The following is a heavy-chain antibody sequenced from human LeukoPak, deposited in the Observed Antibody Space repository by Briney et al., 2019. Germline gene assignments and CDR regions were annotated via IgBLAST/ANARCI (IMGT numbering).Heavy chain of an antibody. CDR1: GFTFSSYA. D-gene: IGHD3-16*01. CDR3: ARGHDYVWGSYNY. V-gene: IGHV3-30-3*01. J-gene: IGHJ4*02. CDR2: ISYDGSNK. Sequence: PGGSLRLSCAASGFTFSSYAMHWVRQAPGKGLEWVAVISYDGSNKYYADSVKGRFTISRDNSKNTLYLQMNSLRAEDTAVYYCARGHDYVWGSYNYWGQGTLVTVSS.